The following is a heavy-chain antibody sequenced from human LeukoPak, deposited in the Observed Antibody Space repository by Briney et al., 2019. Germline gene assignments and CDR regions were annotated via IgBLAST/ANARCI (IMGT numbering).Heavy chain of an antibody. CDR3: AREADYGDYVLRAFDI. D-gene: IGHD4-17*01. Sequence: SETLSLTCTVSGGSINSYYWNWIRQPPGKGLELIGYIYYSGSPTYNPSLKSRVTISVDTSKNQFSLQLSSVTAADTAVYYCAREADYGDYVLRAFDIWGQGTMVTVSS. CDR2: IYYSGSP. V-gene: IGHV4-59*01. J-gene: IGHJ3*02. CDR1: GGSINSYY.